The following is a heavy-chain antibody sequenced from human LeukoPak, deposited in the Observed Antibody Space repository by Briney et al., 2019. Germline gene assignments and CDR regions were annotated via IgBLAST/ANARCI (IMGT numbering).Heavy chain of an antibody. Sequence: ASVKASCKASGYTFTSYGINWVRQAPGQGLEWMGWISPYNGNTNYAQKLQGRVTMTTDTSTSTAYMELRSLRSDDTAVYYCARNLSSSWSDYWGQGTLVTVSS. D-gene: IGHD6-13*01. V-gene: IGHV1-18*01. CDR2: ISPYNGNT. CDR3: ARNLSSSWSDY. CDR1: GYTFTSYG. J-gene: IGHJ4*02.